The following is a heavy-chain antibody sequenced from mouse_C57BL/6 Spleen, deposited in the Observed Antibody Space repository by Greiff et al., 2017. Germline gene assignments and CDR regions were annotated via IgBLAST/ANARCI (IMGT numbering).Heavy chain of an antibody. CDR2: ISDGGSYN. J-gene: IGHJ3*01. CDR1: GFTFSSYA. V-gene: IGHV5-4*01. D-gene: IGHD1-1*01. Sequence: DVMLVESGGGLVTPGGSLKLSCAASGFTFSSYAMSWVRQTPEKRLEWVATISDGGSYNYYPDNVKGRFTISRDNAKNNLYMQMSHLKSEDTAMYYCARDSLYYYGSSPFAYWGQGTLVTVSA. CDR3: ARDSLYYYGSSPFAY.